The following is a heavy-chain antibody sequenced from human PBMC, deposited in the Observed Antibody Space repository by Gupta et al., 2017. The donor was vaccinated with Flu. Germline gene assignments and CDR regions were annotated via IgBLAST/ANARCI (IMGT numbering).Heavy chain of an antibody. D-gene: IGHD4-4*01. Sequence: RQAPGKGLEWVSAISGSGGSTYYADSVKGRFTISRDNSKNTLYLQMNSLRAEDTAVYYCAKEVTTWVLGFHCWGQGTLVTVSS. CDR3: AKEVTTWVLGFHC. J-gene: IGHJ4*02. V-gene: IGHV3-23*01. CDR2: ISGSGGST.